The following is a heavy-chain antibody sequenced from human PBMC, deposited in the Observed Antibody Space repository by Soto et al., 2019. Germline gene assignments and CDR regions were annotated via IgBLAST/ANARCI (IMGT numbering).Heavy chain of an antibody. D-gene: IGHD6-25*01. CDR2: IYYRAMP. CDR3: ARGSALLFYYFDF. V-gene: IGHV4-30-4*01. J-gene: IGHJ4*02. CDR1: GGSISRGDYY. Sequence: SETLSLTCNVSGGSISRGDYYWSWLRQPPGKGLEWIGYIYYRAMPYYNPSLKSRVSISVDTSKNQFSLTMTSVTAADTAVYYCARGSALLFYYFDFWGQGTPVTVSS.